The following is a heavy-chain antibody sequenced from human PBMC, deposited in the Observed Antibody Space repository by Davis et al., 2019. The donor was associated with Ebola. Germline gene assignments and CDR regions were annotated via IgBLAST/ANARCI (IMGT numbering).Heavy chain of an antibody. V-gene: IGHV3-23*01. Sequence: PGGSLRLSCAASGFTFSNYIMSWVRQAPGKGLEWVSGVGGSGGSAHYADSVRGRFTISRDNSKNTLHLQMNSLRGEDTAVYYCARRIMITFGGVIVNADAFDIWGQGTMVTVSS. CDR2: VGGSGGSA. CDR1: GFTFSNYI. CDR3: ARRIMITFGGVIVNADAFDI. D-gene: IGHD3-16*02. J-gene: IGHJ3*02.